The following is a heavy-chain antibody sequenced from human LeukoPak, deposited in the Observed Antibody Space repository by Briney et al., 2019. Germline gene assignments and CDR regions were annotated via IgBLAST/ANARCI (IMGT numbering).Heavy chain of an antibody. Sequence: GGSLRLSCAASGFTVSSNYMSWVRQAPGKGLEWVSVIYSGGSTYYADSVKGRFTISRDNSKSTLYLQMNSLRAEDTAVYYCARGMATIGNDAFDIWGQGTMVTVSS. V-gene: IGHV3-53*01. CDR1: GFTVSSNY. D-gene: IGHD5-24*01. CDR2: IYSGGST. J-gene: IGHJ3*02. CDR3: ARGMATIGNDAFDI.